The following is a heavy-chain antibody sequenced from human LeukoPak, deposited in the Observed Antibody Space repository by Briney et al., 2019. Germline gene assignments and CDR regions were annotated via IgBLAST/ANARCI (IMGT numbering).Heavy chain of an antibody. V-gene: IGHV3-23*01. J-gene: IGHJ4*02. CDR3: AKSRGSGYELYYFDY. CDR1: GFTFSSDA. Sequence: PGGSLRLSCAASGFTFSSDAMSWVRQAPGKGLEWVSVIFSSGGSTYYADSVKGRFTISRDNSKNTLYLQMNSLRAEDTAVYYCAKSRGSGYELYYFDYWGQGTLVTVSS. D-gene: IGHD5-12*01. CDR2: IFSSGGST.